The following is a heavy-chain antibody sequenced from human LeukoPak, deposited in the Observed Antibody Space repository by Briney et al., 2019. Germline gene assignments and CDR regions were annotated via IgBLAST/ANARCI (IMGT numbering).Heavy chain of an antibody. D-gene: IGHD3-16*02. CDR3: ARHIGGGIEDMDV. CDR2: IYVTAT. CDR1: GGSIGTFY. J-gene: IGHJ6*03. V-gene: IGHV4-59*08. Sequence: SETLSLTCTVSGGSIGTFYWSWIRQSPGKGLEWIGYIYVTATRYNPYLQSRLTISVDRSRNQFSLNLSSVTAADTAVYYCARHIGGGIEDMDVWGKGTKVIVSS.